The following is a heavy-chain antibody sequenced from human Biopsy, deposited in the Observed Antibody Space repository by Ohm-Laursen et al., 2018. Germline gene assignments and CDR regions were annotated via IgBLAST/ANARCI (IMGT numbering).Heavy chain of an antibody. CDR1: GGTFSNYG. CDR2: NIPILGTG. J-gene: IGHJ1*01. CDR3: ATKLTGYFHH. Sequence: VKISCKVPGGTFSNYGVNWVRQAPGQGLEWLGGNIPILGTGNYAQKFQDRVTVAADTSTSTATMELRSLRSDDTAVYYCATKLTGYFHHWGQGTLVIVSS. V-gene: IGHV1-69*13. D-gene: IGHD3-9*01.